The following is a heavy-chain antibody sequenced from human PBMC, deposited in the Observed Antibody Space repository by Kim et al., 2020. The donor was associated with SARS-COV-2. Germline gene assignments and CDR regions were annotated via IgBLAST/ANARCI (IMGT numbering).Heavy chain of an antibody. J-gene: IGHJ4*02. CDR3: ARGYDASFDY. D-gene: IGHD5-12*01. CDR2: TYYRSKWDT. V-gene: IGHV6-1*01. Sequence: SQTLSLTCAISGDSVSSNRVTWNWIKQSPSRGLEWLGRTYYRSKWDTDYAVSVKSRITISPDTSKNQFSLQLNSVTPEDTAIYYCARGYDASFDYWGQGTLVTVSS. CDR1: GDSVSSNRVT.